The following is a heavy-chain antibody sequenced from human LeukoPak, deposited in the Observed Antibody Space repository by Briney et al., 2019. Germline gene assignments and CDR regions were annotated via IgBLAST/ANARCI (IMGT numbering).Heavy chain of an antibody. J-gene: IGHJ6*02. CDR3: ARTAREPDV. Sequence: KTGGSLRLSCAASGFTFSDFYMSGIRQAPGRGLEYISYISGTSSDTNYADSVKGRFTISRDNAKNSLYLQMNSLRAEDTAVYYCARTAREPDVRGQGTTVTVSS. V-gene: IGHV3-11*03. D-gene: IGHD2-21*02. CDR1: GFTFSDFY. CDR2: ISGTSSDT.